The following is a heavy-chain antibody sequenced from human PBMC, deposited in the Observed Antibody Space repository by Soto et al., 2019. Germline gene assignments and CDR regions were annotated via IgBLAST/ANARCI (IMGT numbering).Heavy chain of an antibody. CDR3: ARSGYSSGWYHWYFDF. J-gene: IGHJ2*01. V-gene: IGHV1-3*01. CDR1: GYTFSNYG. CDR2: INAGNGNT. D-gene: IGHD6-19*01. Sequence: ASVKVSCKASGYTFSNYGIHWVRQAPGQRLEWMGWINAGNGNTKYSEKFQGRVTITRDTSASTAYMELSSLRSEDTAVYYCARSGYSSGWYHWYFDFWGRGTLVTVAS.